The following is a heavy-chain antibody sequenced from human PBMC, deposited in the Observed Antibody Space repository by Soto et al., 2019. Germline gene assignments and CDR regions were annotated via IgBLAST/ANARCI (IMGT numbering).Heavy chain of an antibody. D-gene: IGHD1-26*01. CDR3: ASRYGGNFDF. CDR1: GGSISSYY. J-gene: IGHJ4*02. CDR2: IYYSGST. V-gene: IGHV4-59*01. Sequence: QVQLQGSGPGLVKPSETLSLTCTVSGGSISSYYWSWIRQPPGKGLEWIGYIYYSGSTNYNPSLKSRVTISVGASNDRFSLKLGSVTAADTVVYYCASRYGGNFDFWGQGTWVSVSS.